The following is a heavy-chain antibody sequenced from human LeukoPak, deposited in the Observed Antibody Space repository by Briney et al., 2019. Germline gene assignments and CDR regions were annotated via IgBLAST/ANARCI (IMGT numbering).Heavy chain of an antibody. J-gene: IGHJ4*02. CDR1: GGSISSGSYY. CDR3: ARDSGSYHYFDY. Sequence: SETLSLTCTVSGGSISSGSYYWTWIRQPAGKGLEWIGRIYTSGSTNYNPSLKSRVTISVDTSKNQFSLKLSFVTAADTAVYYCARDSGSYHYFDYWGQGTLVTVSS. D-gene: IGHD1-26*01. V-gene: IGHV4-61*02. CDR2: IYTSGST.